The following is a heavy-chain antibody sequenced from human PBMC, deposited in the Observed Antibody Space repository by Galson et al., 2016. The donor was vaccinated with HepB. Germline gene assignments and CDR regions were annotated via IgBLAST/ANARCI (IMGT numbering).Heavy chain of an antibody. Sequence: CAISGDSVSSNSGAWNWIRQSPSRGLEWLGRTYYRSKWCHDYAVSVKSRILTNPDTSKNHFSLQLNSVTPEDTAVYYCARTKRVWFDPWGQGTLVTVSS. J-gene: IGHJ5*02. V-gene: IGHV6-1*01. CDR3: ARTKRVWFDP. CDR2: TYYRSKWCH. CDR1: GDSVSSNSGA.